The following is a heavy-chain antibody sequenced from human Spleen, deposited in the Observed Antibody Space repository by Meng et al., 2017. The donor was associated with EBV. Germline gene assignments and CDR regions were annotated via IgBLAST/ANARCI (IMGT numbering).Heavy chain of an antibody. CDR2: INTNTGNP. D-gene: IGHD2-15*01. V-gene: IGHV7-4-1*02. CDR3: ARDRGYCSGGSCPAWFDP. J-gene: IGHJ5*02. Sequence: VQVVPIGSTLKNPGASGKVCCKASGYPFTTYGISWVRQAPGQGLEWMGWINTNTGNPAYAQGFTGRFAFSLDTSVTTAYLQINSLRAEDTAVYYCARDRGYCSGGSCPAWFDPWGQGTLVTVSS. CDR1: GYPFTTYG.